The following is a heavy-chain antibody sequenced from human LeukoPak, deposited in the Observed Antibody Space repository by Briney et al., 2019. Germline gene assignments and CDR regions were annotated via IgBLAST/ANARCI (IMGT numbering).Heavy chain of an antibody. CDR3: ARDPEPIMGSGRSWFDP. D-gene: IGHD1-14*01. CDR1: GFTFGDYG. J-gene: IGHJ5*02. Sequence: GGSLRLSCAASGFTFGDYGMSWVRQAPGKGLEWVSGINWNGGSTGYADSVKGRFTISRDNAKNSLYLQMNSLRAEDTALYYCARDPEPIMGSGRSWFDPWGQGTLVTVSS. V-gene: IGHV3-20*04. CDR2: INWNGGST.